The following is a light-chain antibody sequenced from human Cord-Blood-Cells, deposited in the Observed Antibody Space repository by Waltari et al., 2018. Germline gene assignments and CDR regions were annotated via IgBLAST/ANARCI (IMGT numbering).Light chain of an antibody. CDR3: QQYGSSRWT. Sequence: EIVLTQSPGTLSLSPGERATLSCRASQSVSRSYLAWYQQKPGQAPRLRIYGASSRATGIPDRFSGSGSGTDFTLTISRLEPEDFAVYYCQQYGSSRWTFGQGTKVEIK. J-gene: IGKJ1*01. CDR1: QSVSRSY. V-gene: IGKV3-20*01. CDR2: GAS.